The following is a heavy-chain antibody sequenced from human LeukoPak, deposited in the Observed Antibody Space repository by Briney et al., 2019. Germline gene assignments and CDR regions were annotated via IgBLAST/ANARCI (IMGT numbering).Heavy chain of an antibody. Sequence: GSLRLSCAASGFTFDDYGMSWVRQAPGKGLEWVSGINWNGGSTGYADSVKGRFTISRDNAKNSLYLQMNSLRAEDTALYYCAREVASYYGSGIVAFDIWGQGTMVTVSS. D-gene: IGHD3-10*01. CDR1: GFTFDDYG. V-gene: IGHV3-20*04. CDR2: INWNGGST. J-gene: IGHJ3*02. CDR3: AREVASYYGSGIVAFDI.